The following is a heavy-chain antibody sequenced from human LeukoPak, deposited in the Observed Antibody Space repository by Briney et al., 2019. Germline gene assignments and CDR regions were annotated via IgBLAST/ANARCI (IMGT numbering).Heavy chain of an antibody. Sequence: VGSLRLSCAASGCTFSSYWMSWVRQAPGKGLEWMANIKQDGSEKYYVDSVKGRFTISRDNAKNTVFLQMNSLRVDDTAVYYCVRDLREADHWGQGTLVTVS. J-gene: IGHJ4*02. CDR1: GCTFSSYW. V-gene: IGHV3-7*01. CDR2: IKQDGSEK. D-gene: IGHD3-10*01. CDR3: VRDLREADH.